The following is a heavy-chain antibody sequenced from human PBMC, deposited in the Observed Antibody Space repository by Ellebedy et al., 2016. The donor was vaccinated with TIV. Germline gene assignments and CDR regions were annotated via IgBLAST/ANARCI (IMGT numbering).Heavy chain of an antibody. D-gene: IGHD2-15*01. CDR1: GFTFSSYG. CDR3: TRGWSTPDS. Sequence: GESLKISCEASGFTFSSYGMHWVRQAPGKGLEWVAVMWYDGTNKFYGDSVKGRFTISRDNSKNTVFLQMNPLRAEDTAVYFCTRGWSTPDSWGQGTLVIVSS. CDR2: MWYDGTNK. J-gene: IGHJ4*02. V-gene: IGHV3-33*01.